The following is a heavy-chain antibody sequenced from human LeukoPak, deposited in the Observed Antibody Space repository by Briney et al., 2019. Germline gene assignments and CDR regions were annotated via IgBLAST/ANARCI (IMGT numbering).Heavy chain of an antibody. V-gene: IGHV4-30-4*01. CDR2: IYYSVST. D-gene: IGHD3-16*02. J-gene: IGHJ4*02. Sequence: PSQTLSLTCTVSGGSISSGDYYWSWIRQPPGKGLEWIGCIYYSVSTYYNPSLKSRVTISVDTSKNQFSLKLSSVTAADTAVYYCARVPTDDYVWGSYRYPLYYFDYWGQGTLVTVSS. CDR3: ARVPTDDYVWGSYRYPLYYFDY. CDR1: GGSISSGDYY.